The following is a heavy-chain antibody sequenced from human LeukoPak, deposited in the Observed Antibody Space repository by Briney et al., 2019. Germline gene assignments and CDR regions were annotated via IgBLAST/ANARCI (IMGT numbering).Heavy chain of an antibody. CDR1: GGSIISSSYY. Sequence: PSETLSLTCTVSGGSIISSSYYWGWIRQPPGEGLEWIGSIYYSGSTYYNPSLKSRVTISVDTSKNQFSLKLSSVTAADTAVYYCARGDGILGRRSWDIWGQGTMVTVSS. V-gene: IGHV4-39*07. CDR3: ARGDGILGRRSWDI. J-gene: IGHJ3*02. CDR2: IYYSGST. D-gene: IGHD7-27*01.